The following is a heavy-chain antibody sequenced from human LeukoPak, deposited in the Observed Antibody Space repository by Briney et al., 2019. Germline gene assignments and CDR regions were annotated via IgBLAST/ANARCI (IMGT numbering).Heavy chain of an antibody. V-gene: IGHV4-4*07. D-gene: IGHD2-15*01. Sequence: SETLSLTCTVSGGSISSYYWSWIRQPAGKGLEWIGRIYTGGSTNYNPSLKSGVTMSVDTSKNQFSLKLSSVTAADTAVYYCARAGYCSGGSCSILDYWGQGTLVTVSS. J-gene: IGHJ4*02. CDR3: ARAGYCSGGSCSILDY. CDR2: IYTGGST. CDR1: GGSISSYY.